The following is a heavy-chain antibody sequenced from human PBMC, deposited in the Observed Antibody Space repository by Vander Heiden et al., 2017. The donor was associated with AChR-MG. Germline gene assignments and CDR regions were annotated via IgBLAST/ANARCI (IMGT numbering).Heavy chain of an antibody. Sequence: EVQLLESGGGLVQPGGSLRLSCAASGFTFSSYAMSWVRQAPGKGLEWVSAISGSGGSKYYADSVKGRFTISRDKSKNTLYLQMTSQRAEDTAVYYCAKHAGFDFPFDIWGQGTMVTVSS. V-gene: IGHV3-23*01. J-gene: IGHJ3*02. CDR3: AKHAGFDFPFDI. CDR2: ISGSGGSK. CDR1: GFTFSSYA.